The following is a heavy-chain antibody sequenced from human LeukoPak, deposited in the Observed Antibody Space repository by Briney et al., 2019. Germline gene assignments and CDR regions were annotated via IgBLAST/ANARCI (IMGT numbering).Heavy chain of an antibody. V-gene: IGHV4-59*01. CDR1: GGSISSYY. J-gene: IGHJ3*02. CDR3: ARGKYWGSTWYNAFDI. Sequence: PSETLSLTCTVSGGSISSYYWSWIRQPPGKGLEWIGYIYDSGTNYNPSLKSRVTISVDTSKNQFSLKLSSVTAADTAVYYCARGKYWGSTWYNAFDIWGQGTMVTVSS. D-gene: IGHD6-13*01. CDR2: IYDSGT.